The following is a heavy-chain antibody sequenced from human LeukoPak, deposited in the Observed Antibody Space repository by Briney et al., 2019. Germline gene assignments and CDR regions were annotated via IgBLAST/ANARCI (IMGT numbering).Heavy chain of an antibody. CDR1: GFTFSSYW. V-gene: IGHV3-7*01. D-gene: IGHD6-19*01. CDR3: ARRRGSGWYDRDY. CDR2: IKQDGSEK. Sequence: PGGSLRLSCAASGFTFSSYWMSWVRQAPGKGLEWVANIKQDGSEKYYVDSVKGRFTISRDNAKNSLYLQMNSLRAEDTAVYYCARRRGSGWYDRDYWGQGTLVTVSS. J-gene: IGHJ4*02.